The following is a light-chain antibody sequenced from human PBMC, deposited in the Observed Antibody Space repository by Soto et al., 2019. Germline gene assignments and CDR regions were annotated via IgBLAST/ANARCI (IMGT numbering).Light chain of an antibody. CDR1: QNIGSY. CDR2: AAS. V-gene: IGKV1-39*01. CDR3: QQSYSTPST. J-gene: IGKJ2*01. Sequence: DFQMTQSPSSLSASVGDRVSITCRANQNIGSYLNWYQQKPGRAPKVLIYAASSSQSGVPSRFSGSGSGTDVTLTISSLHREDFATYYCQQSYSTPSTFGQGTKVEIK.